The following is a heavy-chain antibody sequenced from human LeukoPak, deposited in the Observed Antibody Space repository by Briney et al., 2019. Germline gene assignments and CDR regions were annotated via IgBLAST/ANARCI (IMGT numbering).Heavy chain of an antibody. CDR2: ISGSGGST. CDR1: GFTFSSYA. J-gene: IGHJ5*02. Sequence: QPGGSLRLSCAASGFTFSSYAMGWVRQAPGKGLEWVSAISGSGGSTYYADSVKGRFTISRDNSKNTLYLQMNSLRAEDTAVYYCASHAATTYDFWSGYRIKVDNWFDPWGQGTLVTVSS. CDR3: ASHAATTYDFWSGYRIKVDNWFDP. V-gene: IGHV3-23*01. D-gene: IGHD3-3*01.